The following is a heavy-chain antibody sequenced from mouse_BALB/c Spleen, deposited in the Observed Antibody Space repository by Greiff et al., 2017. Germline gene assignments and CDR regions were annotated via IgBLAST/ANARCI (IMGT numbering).Heavy chain of an antibody. Sequence: VKLQQSGAELVRPGSSVKISCKASGYAFSSYWMNWVKQRPGQGLEWIGQIYPGDGDTNYNGKFKGKATLTADKSSSTAYMQLSSLTSEDSAVYFCAREGLYGKSVGGAMDYWGQGTSVTVSS. CDR1: GYAFSSYW. D-gene: IGHD2-1*01. CDR2: IYPGDGDT. V-gene: IGHV1-80*01. J-gene: IGHJ4*01. CDR3: AREGLYGKSVGGAMDY.